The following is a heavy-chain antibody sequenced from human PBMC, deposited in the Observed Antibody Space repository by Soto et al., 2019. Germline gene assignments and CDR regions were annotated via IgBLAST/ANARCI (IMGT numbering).Heavy chain of an antibody. D-gene: IGHD4-17*01. CDR1: GFTFSGFG. CDR3: ARGRGGSYGGNSAHFDI. CDR2: IWYDGSKK. V-gene: IGHV3-33*01. J-gene: IGHJ3*02. Sequence: QVQLVESGGGVVQPGTSLRLSCEASGFTFSGFGMHWVRQAPGKGLEWVAVIWYDGSKKYYADCVKGRFTISRDNSKNALYLQMNSLRAEDTAVEYCARGRGGSYGGNSAHFDIWGQGTLVTVSS.